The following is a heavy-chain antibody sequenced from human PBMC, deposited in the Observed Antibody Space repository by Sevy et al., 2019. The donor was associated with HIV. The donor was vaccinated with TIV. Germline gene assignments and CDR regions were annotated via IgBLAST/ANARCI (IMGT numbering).Heavy chain of an antibody. CDR3: TRNDPCATGSCSGFDY. V-gene: IGHV3-21*06. J-gene: IGHJ4*02. CDR2: FSTSGYM. D-gene: IGHD2-15*01. CDR1: GFTFTAYS. Sequence: GGSLRLSCAASGFTFTAYSMNWVRQAPGKGLEWVSSFSTSGYMYYADSVKGRFTISRDNAKNSLFLQMHSLRVEDTALYYCTRNDPCATGSCSGFDYWGQGSLVTVSS.